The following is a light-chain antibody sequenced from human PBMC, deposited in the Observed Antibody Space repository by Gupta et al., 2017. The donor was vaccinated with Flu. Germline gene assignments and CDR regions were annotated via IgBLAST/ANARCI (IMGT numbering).Light chain of an antibody. Sequence: IQITQSPSSVSASVGARDTITCRASNDSDNWLFWYQQKPGKAPNLLIYTASLLQRGVPSRISGGGSAADLTIIISIMHPEDFAVYYCQQSNAFGLRFGQGTKVEIK. CDR3: QQSNAFGLR. V-gene: IGKV1D-12*01. CDR2: TAS. J-gene: IGKJ2*01. CDR1: NDSDNW.